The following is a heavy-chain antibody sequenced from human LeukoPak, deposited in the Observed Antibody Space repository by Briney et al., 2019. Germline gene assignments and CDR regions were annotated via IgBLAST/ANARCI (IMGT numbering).Heavy chain of an antibody. CDR2: ISWNSGSI. V-gene: IGHV3-9*01. CDR3: AKASDILTGYYTQFDY. D-gene: IGHD3-9*01. CDR1: GFTLDDYA. J-gene: IGHJ4*02. Sequence: GGSLRLSCAASGFTLDDYAMHWVRQAPGKGLQWVSGISWNSGSIGYADSVKGRFTISRDNAKNSLYLHMNSLRPEDTALYYCAKASDILTGYYTQFDYWGQGTLVTVSS.